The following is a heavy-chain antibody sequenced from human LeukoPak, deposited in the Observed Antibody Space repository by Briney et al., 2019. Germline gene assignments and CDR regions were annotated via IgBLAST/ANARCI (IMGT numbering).Heavy chain of an antibody. D-gene: IGHD6-13*01. CDR3: AKDERRGYSSSWYSFDY. J-gene: IGHJ4*02. V-gene: IGHV3-23*01. CDR2: ISGSGGTT. Sequence: GGSLRLSCAASGLAFSSYAMSWVRQAPGKGLEWVSTISGSGGTTYYADSVKGRFSISRDNSKNTLYLQMNSLRAEDTAVYYCAKDERRGYSSSWYSFDYWGQGTLVTVSS. CDR1: GLAFSSYA.